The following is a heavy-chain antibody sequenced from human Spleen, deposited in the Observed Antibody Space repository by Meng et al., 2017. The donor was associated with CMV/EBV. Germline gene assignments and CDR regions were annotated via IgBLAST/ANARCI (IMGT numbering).Heavy chain of an antibody. CDR1: GASITSTYF. V-gene: IGHV4-39*06. J-gene: IGHJ6*02. CDR2: LSYGGNI. CDR3: AKIFPSDYYKYFMDV. Sequence: SETLSLTCTVSGASITSTYFWDWIRQSPGKGLEWIGSLSYGGNIYYNSSLKSRVTISVDMSKNHFTLRLTSVTAADTAVYYCAKIFPSDYYKYFMDVWGQGTTVTVSS. D-gene: IGHD3-3*01.